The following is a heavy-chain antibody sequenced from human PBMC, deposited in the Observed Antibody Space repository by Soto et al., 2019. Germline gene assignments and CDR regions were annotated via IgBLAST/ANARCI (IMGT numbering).Heavy chain of an antibody. CDR2: FMPVYRTL. D-gene: IGHD3-3*01. V-gene: IGHV1-69*13. Sequence: SVKVSCKASGGSFGNSAINWVRQTPGQGLEWLGGFMPVYRTLNYAQKFQGRVTITADESTGTAYMTLSSLASDDTAVYYCATGVIWIGYFTVDSWGQGTRVTVSS. CDR3: ATGVIWIGYFTVDS. CDR1: GGSFGNSA. J-gene: IGHJ4*02.